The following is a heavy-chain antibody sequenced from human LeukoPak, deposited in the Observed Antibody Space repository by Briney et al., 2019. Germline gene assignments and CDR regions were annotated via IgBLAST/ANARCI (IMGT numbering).Heavy chain of an antibody. CDR1: GFTFSGSA. Sequence: GGSLRLSCAASGFTFSGSAMHWVRQASGKGLEWVGHIRNKANSYATAYAASVKGRFTISRDDSKNTAYLQMNSLKTEDTAVYYCTRVVPAAPPYYYYMDVWGKGTTVTVSS. CDR2: IRNKANSYAT. D-gene: IGHD2-2*01. V-gene: IGHV3-73*01. CDR3: TRVVPAAPPYYYYMDV. J-gene: IGHJ6*03.